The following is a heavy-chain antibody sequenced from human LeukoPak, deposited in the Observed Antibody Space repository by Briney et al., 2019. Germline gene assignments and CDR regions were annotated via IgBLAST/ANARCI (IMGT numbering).Heavy chain of an antibody. D-gene: IGHD1-26*01. J-gene: IGHJ6*02. V-gene: IGHV3-66*01. CDR3: ARDPVGAIGYGMDV. CDR1: GFTVSSNY. Sequence: GGSLRLSCVASGFTVSSNYMNWVRQAPGKGLEWVSVIYSGGSTIYADSVKGRFTISRDSSKNTLYLQMNSLRAEDTAVYYCARDPVGAIGYGMDVWGQGTTVTVSS. CDR2: IYSGGST.